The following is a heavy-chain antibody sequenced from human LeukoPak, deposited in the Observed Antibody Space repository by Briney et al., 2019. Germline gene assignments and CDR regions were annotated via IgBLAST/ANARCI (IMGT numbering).Heavy chain of an antibody. D-gene: IGHD6-6*01. CDR3: ARAYSSSSWFDY. CDR2: IYYSGST. CDR1: GGSISSYY. J-gene: IGHJ4*02. Sequence: SETLSFTCGVSGGSISSYYWSWIRQPPGKGLEWIGYIYYSGSTNYNPSLKSRVTISVDTSKNQFSLKLSSVTAADTAVYYCARAYSSSSWFDYWGQGTLVTVSS. V-gene: IGHV4-59*01.